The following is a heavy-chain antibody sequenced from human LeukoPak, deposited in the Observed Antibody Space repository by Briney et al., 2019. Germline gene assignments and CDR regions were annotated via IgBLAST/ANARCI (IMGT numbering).Heavy chain of an antibody. CDR3: ARTTEGYCSGGNCYYYYYYMDV. CDR1: GGSISSYY. J-gene: IGHJ6*03. D-gene: IGHD2-15*01. Sequence: SETLSLTCTVSGGSISSYYWSWIRQPPGKRLEWIGSFYDSGNTYYNPSLKSRVTISVDTSKNQFSLKLRFVTPADTAVFYCARTTEGYCSGGNCYYYYYYMDVWGKGTTVTVSS. V-gene: IGHV4-59*01. CDR2: FYDSGNT.